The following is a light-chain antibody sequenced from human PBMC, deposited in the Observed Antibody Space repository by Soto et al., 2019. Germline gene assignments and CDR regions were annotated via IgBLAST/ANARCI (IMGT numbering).Light chain of an antibody. CDR1: SSDVGSYNL. Sequence: QSVLTQPASVSGSPGQSITISCTGTSSDVGSYNLVSWYQQHPGKAPKLMIYEVSKRPSGVSNRFSGSKSGNTASLTISGFQAEDEADYSCCSYAGSSTPLIFGTGTKVTVL. CDR3: CSYAGSSTPLI. J-gene: IGLJ1*01. CDR2: EVS. V-gene: IGLV2-23*02.